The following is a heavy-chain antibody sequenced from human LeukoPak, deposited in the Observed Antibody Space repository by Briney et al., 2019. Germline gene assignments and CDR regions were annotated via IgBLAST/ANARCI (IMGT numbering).Heavy chain of an antibody. CDR3: ARGQGYNWNDDGTWVGPYNWFDP. D-gene: IGHD1-1*01. J-gene: IGHJ5*02. V-gene: IGHV1-69*13. Sequence: GASVKVSCKASGGTFSSYAISWVRQAPGQGLEWMGGIIPIFGTANYAQKFQGRVTITADESTSTAYMELSSLRSEDTAVYYCARGQGYNWNDDGTWVGPYNWFDPWGQGTLVTVSS. CDR2: IIPIFGTA. CDR1: GGTFSSYA.